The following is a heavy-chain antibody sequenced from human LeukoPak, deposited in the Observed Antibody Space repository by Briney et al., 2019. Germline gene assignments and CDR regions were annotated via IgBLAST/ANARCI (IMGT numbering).Heavy chain of an antibody. CDR2: ISGSGGST. Sequence: GGSLRLSCAASGFTFSSYAMSWVRQAPGKGLEWVSAISGSGGSTYYADSVKGRFTISRDNSKNTLYLQMNSLRAEDTAVYYCARDGEIAVAGTMGGYFDYWGQGTLVTVSS. CDR3: ARDGEIAVAGTMGGYFDY. CDR1: GFTFSSYA. J-gene: IGHJ4*02. D-gene: IGHD6-19*01. V-gene: IGHV3-23*01.